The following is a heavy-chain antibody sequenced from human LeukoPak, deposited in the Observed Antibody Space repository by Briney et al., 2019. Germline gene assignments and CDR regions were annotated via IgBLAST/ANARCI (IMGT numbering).Heavy chain of an antibody. CDR1: GGSISSSSYY. Sequence: SETLSLTCTVSGGSISSSSYYWGWIRQPPGKGLEWIGSIYYSGSTYYNPSLKSRVTISVDTSKNQFSLRLSSVTAADTAVYYCARARVGLLHDYGDHYYYYYYMDVWGKGTTVTVSS. CDR3: ARARVGLLHDYGDHYYYYYYMDV. J-gene: IGHJ6*03. D-gene: IGHD4-17*01. CDR2: IYYSGST. V-gene: IGHV4-39*07.